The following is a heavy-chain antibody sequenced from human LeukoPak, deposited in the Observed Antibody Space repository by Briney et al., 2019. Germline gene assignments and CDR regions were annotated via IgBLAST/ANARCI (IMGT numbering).Heavy chain of an antibody. CDR3: TRDIGVTAWGEWNY. V-gene: IGHV3-74*01. CDR2: INTDGTTT. CDR1: GFTFNSYW. D-gene: IGHD2-15*01. Sequence: GGSLRLSCAASGFTFNSYWMHWVRQAPGKGLVWVPRINTDGTTTNYADSVKGRFTISRDNAENTLYLQMSSLRAEDTAVYYCTRDIGVTAWGEWNYWGQGTLVTVSS. J-gene: IGHJ4*02.